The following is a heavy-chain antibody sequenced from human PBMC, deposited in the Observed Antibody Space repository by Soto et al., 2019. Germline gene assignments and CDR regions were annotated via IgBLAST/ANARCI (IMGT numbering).Heavy chain of an antibody. D-gene: IGHD2-8*02. CDR2: INHSGST. V-gene: IGHV4-34*01. J-gene: IGHJ4*02. Sequence: PETLSLTCAVYGGSFSGYYWSWIRQPPGTGLEWIGEINHSGSTNYNPSLKSRVTISVDTSKNQFSLKLTSVTAADTAVYYCARDKITGLFDYWGQGTQVTVSS. CDR1: GGSFSGYY. CDR3: ARDKITGLFDY.